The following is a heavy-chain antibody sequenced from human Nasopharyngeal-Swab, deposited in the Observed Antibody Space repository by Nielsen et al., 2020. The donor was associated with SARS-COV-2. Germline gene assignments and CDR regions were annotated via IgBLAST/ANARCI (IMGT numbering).Heavy chain of an antibody. CDR2: IYYSGST. D-gene: IGHD3-10*01. V-gene: IGHV4-61*01. CDR3: ARDHYGSGSPSMDV. J-gene: IGHJ6*02. Sequence: ETLSLTCTVSGGSVSSGSYYWSWIRQPPGKGLEWIGYIYYSGSTNYNPSLKSRVAISVDTSKNQFSLKLSSVTAADTAVYYCARDHYGSGSPSMDVWGQGTTVTVSS. CDR1: GGSVSSGSYY.